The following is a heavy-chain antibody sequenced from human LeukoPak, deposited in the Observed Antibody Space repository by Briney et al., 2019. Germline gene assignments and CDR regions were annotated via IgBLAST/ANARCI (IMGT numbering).Heavy chain of an antibody. CDR2: ISWNSGSI. Sequence: GGSLRLSCAASGFTFDDYAMHWVRQAPGKGLEWVSGISWNSGSIGYADSVKGRFTISRDNAKNSLYLQMNSLRAEDTALSYCATENYYTTSGMDVWGQGTTVTVSS. CDR3: ATENYYTTSGMDV. CDR1: GFTFDDYA. D-gene: IGHD3-10*01. V-gene: IGHV3-9*01. J-gene: IGHJ6*02.